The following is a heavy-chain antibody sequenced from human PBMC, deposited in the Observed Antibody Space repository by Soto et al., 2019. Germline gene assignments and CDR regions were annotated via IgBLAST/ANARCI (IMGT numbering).Heavy chain of an antibody. D-gene: IGHD3-3*01. CDR3: ATGNVDSMLEY. J-gene: IGHJ4*02. Sequence: QVQLHESGPGLVKPSETLSLTCVVSDGSISTYDWWTWVRQPPGKGLEWIGKMFHSGGADYSPSLKRRVTIPADSSKNRFSLRLTAVTAADTAVYYCATGNVDSMLEYWGQGTQVAVSS. V-gene: IGHV4-4*02. CDR1: DGSISTYDW. CDR2: MFHSGGA.